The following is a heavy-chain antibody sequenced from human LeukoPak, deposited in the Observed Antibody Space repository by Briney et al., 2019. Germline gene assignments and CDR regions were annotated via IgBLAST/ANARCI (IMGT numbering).Heavy chain of an antibody. CDR1: GFTFGGYA. D-gene: IGHD3-22*01. CDR3: AKRGHYYDTSYCFDH. CDR2: ITGGGTI. V-gene: IGHV3-23*01. Sequence: GGSLRLSCAASGFTFGGYALSVVRQSPGEGLELFLTITGGGTIYYADSVKGRFTISRDNSKNTVHLQMNSLRAEDTAVYYCAKRGHYYDTSYCFDHWGQGTQVTVSS. J-gene: IGHJ4*02.